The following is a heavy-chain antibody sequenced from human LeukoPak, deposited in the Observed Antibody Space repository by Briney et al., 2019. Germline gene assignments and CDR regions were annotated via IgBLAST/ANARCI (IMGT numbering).Heavy chain of an antibody. V-gene: IGHV4-59*01. J-gene: IGHJ4*02. CDR2: IYYSGST. CDR1: GDSISSYY. CDR3: ASGPPTGYSYVY. D-gene: IGHD5-18*01. Sequence: SETLSLTCTVSGDSISSYYWSWIRQPPGKGLEWIGYIYYSGSTYYNPSLKSRVTISVDTSKNQFSLKLSSVTAADTAMYYCASGPPTGYSYVYWGQGTLVTVSS.